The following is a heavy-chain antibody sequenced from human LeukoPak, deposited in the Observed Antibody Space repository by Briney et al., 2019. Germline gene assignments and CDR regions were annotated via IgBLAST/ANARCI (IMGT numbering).Heavy chain of an antibody. CDR2: ISSSSTYI. J-gene: IGHJ3*02. Sequence: GGSLRLSCAASGFTFDSYSMNWVRQAPGKGLEWVSSISSSSTYIYYADSVKGRFTISRDNAQNSLYLQMNSLRVEDTAVYYCARDCSNTNCYRAFDIWGQGTMVTVSS. V-gene: IGHV3-21*01. D-gene: IGHD2-2*02. CDR1: GFTFDSYS. CDR3: ARDCSNTNCYRAFDI.